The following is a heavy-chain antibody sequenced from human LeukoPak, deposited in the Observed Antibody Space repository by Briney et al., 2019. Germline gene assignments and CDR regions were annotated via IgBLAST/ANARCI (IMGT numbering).Heavy chain of an antibody. CDR3: GKFTMIPGDAFDI. D-gene: IGHD3-22*01. V-gene: IGHV4-30-4*01. CDR2: IYYSGST. J-gene: IGHJ3*02. Sequence: SQTLTLTCTVSGGSISSGDYYWSWIPQPPGKGLEWIGYIYYSGSTYYNPSLKSRVTISVDTSKNQFSLKLSAVTAADTAVYYCGKFTMIPGDAFDIWGQGTMVTVSS. CDR1: GGSISSGDYY.